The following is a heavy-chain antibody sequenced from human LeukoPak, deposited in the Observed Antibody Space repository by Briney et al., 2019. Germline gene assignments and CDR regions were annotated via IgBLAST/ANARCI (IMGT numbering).Heavy chain of an antibody. CDR3: AIGRSRYNYKPDY. CDR1: GGSISSYY. V-gene: IGHV4-59*01. Sequence: SETLSLTCTVSGGSISSYYWSWLRQPPGKGLEWIGYIYYSGSTNYNPSLKSRVTISVDTSKNQFSLKLSSVTAADTAVYYCAIGRSRYNYKPDYWGQGTLVTVSS. J-gene: IGHJ4*02. CDR2: IYYSGST. D-gene: IGHD5-18*01.